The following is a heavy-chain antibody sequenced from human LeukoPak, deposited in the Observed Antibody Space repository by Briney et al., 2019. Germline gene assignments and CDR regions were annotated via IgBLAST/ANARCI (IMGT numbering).Heavy chain of an antibody. J-gene: IGHJ4*02. CDR3: AKSKEGAGPYYLDY. D-gene: IGHD6-19*01. V-gene: IGHV3-23*01. Sequence: GGSLRLSCAASGFTFSSYAMNWVRQAPGKGLEWVSSISDSGGSTYYADSVKGRFTLSRDNSKNTLYLQMNSLRVEDTAVYYCAKSKEGAGPYYLDYWGQGTLVPVSS. CDR1: GFTFSSYA. CDR2: ISDSGGST.